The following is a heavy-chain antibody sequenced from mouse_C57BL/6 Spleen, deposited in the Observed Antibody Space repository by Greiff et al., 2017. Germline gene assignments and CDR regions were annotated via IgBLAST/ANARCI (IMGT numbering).Heavy chain of an antibody. CDR1: GYSITSGYY. J-gene: IGHJ3*01. CDR3: ARDSDYYGSSYVRFAY. D-gene: IGHD1-1*01. Sequence: EVKLVESGPGLVKPSQSLSLTCSVTGYSITSGYYWNWIRQFPGNKLEWMGYISYDGSNNYNPSLKNRISITRDTSKNQFFLKLNSVTTEDTATYYCARDSDYYGSSYVRFAYWGQGTLVTVSA. CDR2: ISYDGSN. V-gene: IGHV3-6*01.